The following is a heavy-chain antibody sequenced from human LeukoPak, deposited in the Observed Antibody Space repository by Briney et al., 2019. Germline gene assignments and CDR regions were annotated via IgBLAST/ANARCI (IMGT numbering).Heavy chain of an antibody. CDR2: ISYDGSNK. D-gene: IGHD2-2*01. CDR1: GFTFSSYG. CDR3: AKDRRQRGYHYYFDS. J-gene: IGHJ4*02. V-gene: IGHV3-30*18. Sequence: GRSLRLSCAASGFTFSSYGMHWVRQAPGKGLEWVAVISYDGSNKYYADSVKGRFTISRDNSKNTLYLQMNSLRAEDTAVYYCAKDRRQRGYHYYFDSWGQGTLVTVSS.